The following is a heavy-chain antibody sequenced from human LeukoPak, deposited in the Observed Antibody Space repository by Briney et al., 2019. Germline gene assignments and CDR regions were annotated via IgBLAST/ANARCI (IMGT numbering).Heavy chain of an antibody. V-gene: IGHV1-8*01. J-gene: IGHJ5*02. Sequence: ASVKVSCTASGYTFTSYDINWVRQATGQGLEWMGWMNPNSGNTGYAQKFQGRVTMTRNTSISTAYMELSSLRSEDTAVYYCARGPMVRGVNWFDPWGQGTLVTVSS. CDR1: GYTFTSYD. CDR3: ARGPMVRGVNWFDP. CDR2: MNPNSGNT. D-gene: IGHD3-10*01.